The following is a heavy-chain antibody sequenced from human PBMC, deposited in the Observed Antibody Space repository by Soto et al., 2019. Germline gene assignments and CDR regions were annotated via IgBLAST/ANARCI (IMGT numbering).Heavy chain of an antibody. CDR1: GGTFSSYA. D-gene: IGHD6-13*01. V-gene: IGHV1-69*01. CDR3: ARATIKAAAGTTYYYYGMDV. Sequence: QVQLVQSGAEVKKPGSSVKVSCKASGGTFSSYAISWVRQAPGQGLEWMGGIIPIFGTANYAQKFQGRVTITADESTSTAYMELSSLRSEDTAVYYCARATIKAAAGTTYYYYGMDVWGQGTTVTVSS. J-gene: IGHJ6*02. CDR2: IIPIFGTA.